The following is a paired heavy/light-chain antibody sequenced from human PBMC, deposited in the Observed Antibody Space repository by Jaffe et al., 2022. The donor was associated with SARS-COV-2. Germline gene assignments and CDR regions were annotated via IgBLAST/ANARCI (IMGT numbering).Light chain of an antibody. CDR1: QDIGNL. CDR2: DAS. J-gene: IGKJ4*01. V-gene: IGKV1-16*01. CDR3: QQYTNYPLT. Sequence: DIQMTQSPSSLSASVGDRITITCRASQDIGNLLAWFQQKPGKAPKSLIYDASSLQGGVPSRFSGSGSGTDFTLTISGLQPEDFATYYCQQYTNYPLTFGGGSKVEI.
Heavy chain of an antibody. Sequence: EVQLLDSGGGLVQPGGSLRLSCAASGFTFKNYVMTWVRQAPGKGLEWVSSIIISDGSTYYADSVKGRFTISRDNSMDTVYLQMNNLRAEDTAIYYCSQATSGLNWGQGTLVTVSS. CDR2: IIISDGST. CDR3: SQATSGLN. J-gene: IGHJ4*02. CDR1: GFTFKNYV. V-gene: IGHV3-23*01.